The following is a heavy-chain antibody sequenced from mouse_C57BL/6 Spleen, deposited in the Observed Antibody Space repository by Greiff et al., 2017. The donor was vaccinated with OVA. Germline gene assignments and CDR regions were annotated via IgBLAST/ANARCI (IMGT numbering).Heavy chain of an antibody. CDR2: ISSGGSYT. J-gene: IGHJ2*01. Sequence: EVQGVESGGDLVKPGGSLKLSCAASGFTFSSYGMSWVRQTPDKRLEWVATISSGGSYTYYPDSVKGRCTISRDNAKNTLYLQMSSLKSEDTAMYYCARRELGPHYFDYWGQGTTLTVSS. V-gene: IGHV5-6*01. D-gene: IGHD4-1*01. CDR1: GFTFSSYG. CDR3: ARRELGPHYFDY.